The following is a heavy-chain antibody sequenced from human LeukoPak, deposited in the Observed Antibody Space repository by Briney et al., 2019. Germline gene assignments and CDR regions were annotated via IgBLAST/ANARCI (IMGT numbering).Heavy chain of an antibody. D-gene: IGHD1-26*01. CDR1: GGSINSSNYY. CDR2: IYYSGST. J-gene: IGHJ3*01. V-gene: IGHV4-39*07. CDR3: ARQFLVGSTFHAFDL. Sequence: SETLSLTCTVSGGSINSSNYYWGWIRQPPGKGLEWIGTIYYSGSTYYNPSLKSRVTISVDTSKKQFSLKLTSVTAADMAVYFCARQFLVGSTFHAFDLWGQGTRVTVSS.